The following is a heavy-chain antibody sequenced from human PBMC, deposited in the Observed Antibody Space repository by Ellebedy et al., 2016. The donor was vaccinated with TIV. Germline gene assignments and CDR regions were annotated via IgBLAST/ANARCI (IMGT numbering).Heavy chain of an antibody. J-gene: IGHJ3*01. CDR1: GFSFSSYS. Sequence: GESLKISCAASGFSFSSYSMNWVRQAPGKGLEWLSYISITTSLIIYEDSVKGRFTISRDNAKNSLYLEMNSLRAEDTAVYYCARDRIYAFDVWGQGKTVSVSS. V-gene: IGHV3-48*01. CDR3: ARDRIYAFDV. D-gene: IGHD2/OR15-2a*01. CDR2: ISITTSLI.